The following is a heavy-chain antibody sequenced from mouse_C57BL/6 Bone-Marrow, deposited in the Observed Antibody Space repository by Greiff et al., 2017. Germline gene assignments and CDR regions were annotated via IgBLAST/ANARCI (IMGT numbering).Heavy chain of an antibody. Sequence: EVQLQQSVAELVRPGASVKLSCTASGFNIKNTYIHWVKQRPEQGLEWIGRIDPANGNTKYAPKFQGKATITADTSSNTAYLQLSSLTSEDTAIYYCARDYYYGSSLYYFDYWGQGTTLTVSS. CDR2: IDPANGNT. J-gene: IGHJ2*01. CDR1: GFNIKNTY. CDR3: ARDYYYGSSLYYFDY. D-gene: IGHD1-1*01. V-gene: IGHV14-3*01.